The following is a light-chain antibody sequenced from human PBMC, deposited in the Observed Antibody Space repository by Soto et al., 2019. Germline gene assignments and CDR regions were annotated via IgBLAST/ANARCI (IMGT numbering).Light chain of an antibody. CDR1: QGINSY. CDR3: QHLVGYPPIT. J-gene: IGKJ5*01. V-gene: IGKV1-9*01. CDR2: DAY. Sequence: DIQLTQSPSFLSASVGDRVTITCRASQGINSYLAWYQQKPGRAPNLLIYDAYTLKSGVPSRFSGSGSGTEFTLTISSLQPEDFSTYYCQHLVGYPPITFGQGTRLEIK.